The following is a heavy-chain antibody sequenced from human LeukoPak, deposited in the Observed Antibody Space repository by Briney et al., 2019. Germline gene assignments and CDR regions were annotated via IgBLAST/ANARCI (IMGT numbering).Heavy chain of an antibody. Sequence: GGSLRLSCAASGFTFSSYAMMWVRQAPGKGLEWVSTVSGSAGGTHYADSVKGRFTISRDNSKNTLYLLMNSLRAEDTAVYYCAKGAAAGLVDWFDPWGQGTLVAVSS. J-gene: IGHJ5*02. D-gene: IGHD6-13*01. V-gene: IGHV3-23*01. CDR1: GFTFSSYA. CDR2: VSGSAGGT. CDR3: AKGAAAGLVDWFDP.